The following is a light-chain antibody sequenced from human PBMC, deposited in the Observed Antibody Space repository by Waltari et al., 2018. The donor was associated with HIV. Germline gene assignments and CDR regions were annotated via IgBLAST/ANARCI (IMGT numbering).Light chain of an antibody. V-gene: IGLV2-23*02. J-gene: IGLJ2*01. CDR1: SSDVGSYNL. Sequence: QSALTQPASVSGSPGQSITISCTGTSSDVGSYNLVSWYQHYPGKAPKLLIYEVRKRPSGVSNRVSGSKSGNTASLTISGLQADDEADYYCCSDAGSTTWVVFGGGTKLTV. CDR3: CSDAGSTTWVV. CDR2: EVR.